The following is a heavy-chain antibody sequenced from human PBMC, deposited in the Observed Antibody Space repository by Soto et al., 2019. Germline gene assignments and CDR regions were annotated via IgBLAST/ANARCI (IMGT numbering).Heavy chain of an antibody. V-gene: IGHV3-33*01. CDR3: TRDLAQVEGLDI. J-gene: IGHJ3*02. CDR1: GFILSTFG. Sequence: ESGGGVVQPGGSLRLSCAASGFILSTFGMHWVRQAPGKGLEWVAAIWYDGMNKYYADSVRGRFTISRDSGKNTLYLQMNTLGAADTTVYYCTRDLAQVEGLDIWGQGTMISVS. CDR2: IWYDGMNK. D-gene: IGHD2-2*01.